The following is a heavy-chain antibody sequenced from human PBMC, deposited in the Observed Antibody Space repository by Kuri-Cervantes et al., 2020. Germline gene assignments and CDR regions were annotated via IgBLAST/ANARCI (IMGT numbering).Heavy chain of an antibody. CDR2: INPNSGGT. D-gene: IGHD2-21*01. V-gene: IGHV1-2*02. CDR1: GYTFTGYY. J-gene: IGHJ4*02. CDR3: ARRLWRIRGGYDY. Sequence: ASLMVFSKASGYTFTGYYMHWVLQAPGQGLEWMGWINPNSGGTNYAQKFQGRVTMTRDTSISTAYMELSRLRTDDTAVYYCARRLWRIRGGYDYWGQGTPVTVSS.